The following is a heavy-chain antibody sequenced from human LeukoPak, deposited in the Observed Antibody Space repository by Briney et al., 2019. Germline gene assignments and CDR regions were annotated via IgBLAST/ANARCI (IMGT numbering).Heavy chain of an antibody. CDR2: IGNSGGST. CDR1: GFTFSSYA. Sequence: SGGSLRLSCAASGFTFSSYAMSWVRQAPGKGLEWVAAIGNSGGSTYYADSVKGRFTISRGNSKNTLYLQMDSLRAEDTAIYCCARVDARTSSWNYEDFWGQGTLVTVSS. D-gene: IGHD6-13*01. J-gene: IGHJ4*02. V-gene: IGHV3-23*01. CDR3: ARVDARTSSWNYEDF.